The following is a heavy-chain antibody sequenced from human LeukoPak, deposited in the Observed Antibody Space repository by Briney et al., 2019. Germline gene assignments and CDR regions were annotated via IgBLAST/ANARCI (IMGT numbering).Heavy chain of an antibody. CDR3: ARGESWIQLWLTDY. J-gene: IGHJ4*02. D-gene: IGHD5-18*01. V-gene: IGHV1-2*02. CDR2: INPNSGGT. Sequence: ASVKVSCKASGYTFTGYYMHWVRQAPGQGLEWMGWINPNSGGTNYAQKFQGRVIMTRDTSISTAYMELSRLRSDDTAVYYCARGESWIQLWLTDYWGQGSLVTVSS. CDR1: GYTFTGYY.